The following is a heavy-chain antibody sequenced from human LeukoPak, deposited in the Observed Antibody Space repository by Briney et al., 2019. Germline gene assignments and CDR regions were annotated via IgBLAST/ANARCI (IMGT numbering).Heavy chain of an antibody. J-gene: IGHJ4*02. CDR2: ISSGGNT. CDR1: GFIVSSNY. V-gene: IGHV3-53*01. Sequence: GGTLRLSCAASGFIVSSNYMSWVRQAPGKGLEWVSVISSGGNTYYADSVKGRFTISRDNSKNTVFLQMNSLRAEDTAVYYCPREVRSYYFDYRGQGTLVTVSS. D-gene: IGHD3-10*01. CDR3: PREVRSYYFDY.